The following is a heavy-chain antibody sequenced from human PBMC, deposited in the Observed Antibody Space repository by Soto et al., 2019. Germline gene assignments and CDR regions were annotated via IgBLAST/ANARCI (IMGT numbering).Heavy chain of an antibody. D-gene: IGHD1-26*01. V-gene: IGHV4-4*02. J-gene: IGHJ6*02. Sequence: QVQLQKSGPGLVKPSGTLSLTCAVSGGSISISNWWSWVRQPPGKRLEWIGEIYHSGSTNYNPSLKSRVTISVDKSKNQFSLKLSSVTAADTAVYYCARVSGSYYYGMDVWGQGTTVTVSS. CDR2: IYHSGST. CDR3: ARVSGSYYYGMDV. CDR1: GGSISISNW.